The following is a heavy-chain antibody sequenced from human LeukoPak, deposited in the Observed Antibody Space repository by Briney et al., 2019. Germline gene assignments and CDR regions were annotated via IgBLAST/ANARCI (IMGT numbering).Heavy chain of an antibody. J-gene: IGHJ4*02. CDR1: GFTFSSYW. D-gene: IGHD3-3*01. V-gene: IGHV3-74*01. CDR3: ARVRSGTWNGYEY. Sequence: PGGSLRLSCAASGFTFSSYWMHWFRQGPGKGLVWDSRISTDGSSTSYADSVKGRFTISRDNAKNTLYLQMDSLRAEDSAVYYCARVRSGTWNGYEYWGQGTLVTVSS. CDR2: ISTDGSST.